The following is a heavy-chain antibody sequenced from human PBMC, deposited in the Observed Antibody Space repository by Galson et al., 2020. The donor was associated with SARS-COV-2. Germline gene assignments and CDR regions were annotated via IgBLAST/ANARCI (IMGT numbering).Heavy chain of an antibody. J-gene: IGHJ4*02. CDR1: EFIFSDYY. CDR3: ARERGWGYFDY. Sequence: GGSLRLSCAASEFIFSDYYMTWMRQAPGKGLEWVSYISNRGGSTIYYADSVKGRFTISRDNAKNSLYLQMNNLRAEDTAVYYCARERGWGYFDYWGQGVLVTVSS. D-gene: IGHD7-27*01. V-gene: IGHV3-11*01. CDR2: ISNRGGSTI.